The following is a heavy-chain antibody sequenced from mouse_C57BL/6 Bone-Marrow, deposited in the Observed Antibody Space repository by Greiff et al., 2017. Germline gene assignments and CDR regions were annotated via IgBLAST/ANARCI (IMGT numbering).Heavy chain of an antibody. CDR3: AEANWAWFAY. CDR2: INPSTGGT. J-gene: IGHJ3*01. CDR1: GYSFTGYY. V-gene: IGHV1-42*01. Sequence: VQLQQSGPELVKPGASVKISCKASGYSFTGYYMNWVKQSPEKSLEWIGEINPSTGGTTYNQKFKAKATLTVDKSSSTAYMQLKSLTSEDYAVYYCAEANWAWFAYWGQGTLVTVSA. D-gene: IGHD4-1*01.